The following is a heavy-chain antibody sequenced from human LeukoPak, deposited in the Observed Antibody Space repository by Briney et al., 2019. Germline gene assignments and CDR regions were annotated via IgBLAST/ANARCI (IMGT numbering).Heavy chain of an antibody. D-gene: IGHD4-23*01. Sequence: GGSLRPSCAASGFTFSSYGMHWVRQAPGKGLEWVAVISYDGSNKYYADSVKGRFTISRDNSKNTLYLQMNSLRAEDTAVYYCAKLTPGPDYWGQGTLVTVSS. J-gene: IGHJ4*02. CDR3: AKLTPGPDY. V-gene: IGHV3-30*18. CDR1: GFTFSSYG. CDR2: ISYDGSNK.